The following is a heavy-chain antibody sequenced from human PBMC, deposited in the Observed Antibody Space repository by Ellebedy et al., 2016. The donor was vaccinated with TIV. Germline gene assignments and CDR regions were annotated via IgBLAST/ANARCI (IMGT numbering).Heavy chain of an antibody. CDR2: MKPGSGNT. V-gene: IGHV1-8*01. CDR3: VVGLFHP. Sequence: AASVKISCKASGYTFTAYDINSVRPATGQGREYLGWMKPGSGNTGYEQKFEGRVTMTRNTCTSTAYMELSSLRSDDTAVYYCVVGLFHPWGQGTLVSVSS. J-gene: IGHJ5*02. D-gene: IGHD3/OR15-3a*01. CDR1: GYTFTAYD.